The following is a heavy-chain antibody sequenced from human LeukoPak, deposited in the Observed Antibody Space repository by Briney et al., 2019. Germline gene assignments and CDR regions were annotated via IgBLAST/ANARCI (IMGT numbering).Heavy chain of an antibody. CDR1: GYTFTSYD. V-gene: IGHV1-8*03. J-gene: IGHJ6*02. CDR2: MNPNSGNT. D-gene: IGHD6-19*01. CDR3: ARGGVAGHYYYGMDV. Sequence: ASVKVSCKASGYTFTSYDINWVRQATGQGLEWMGWMNPNSGNTGYAQKFQGRVTITRNTSISTAYMELSSLRSEDTAVYYCARGGVAGHYYYGMDVWGQGTTVTVSS.